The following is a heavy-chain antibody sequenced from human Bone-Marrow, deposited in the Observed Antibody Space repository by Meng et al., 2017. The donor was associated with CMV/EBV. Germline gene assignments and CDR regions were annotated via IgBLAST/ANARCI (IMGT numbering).Heavy chain of an antibody. D-gene: IGHD2-15*01. V-gene: IGHV3-21*01. J-gene: IGHJ3*02. Sequence: GESLKISCAASGFTFSSYSMNWVRQAPGKGLEWVSSISSSSSYIYYADSVKGRFTISRDNAKNSLYLQMNSLRAEDTAVYYCARGGLIVVVAFDIWGQGAMVTVSS. CDR2: ISSSSSYI. CDR1: GFTFSSYS. CDR3: ARGGLIVVVAFDI.